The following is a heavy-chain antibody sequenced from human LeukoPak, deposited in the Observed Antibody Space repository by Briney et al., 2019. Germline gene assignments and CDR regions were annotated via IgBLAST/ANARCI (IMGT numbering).Heavy chain of an antibody. V-gene: IGHV4-4*07. D-gene: IGHD3-16*01. CDR1: GGSISSYY. J-gene: IGHJ4*02. Sequence: PSETLSLTCTVSGGSISSYYWSWLRQPAGKGLEWIGRIYTSGSTNYNPSLKSRVTMSVDTSKNQFSLKLSSVTAADTAVYYCARGPIWGSSFFDYWGQGTLVTVSS. CDR3: ARGPIWGSSFFDY. CDR2: IYTSGST.